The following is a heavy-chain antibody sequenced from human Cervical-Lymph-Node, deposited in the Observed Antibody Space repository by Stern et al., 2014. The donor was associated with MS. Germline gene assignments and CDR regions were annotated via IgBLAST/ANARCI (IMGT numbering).Heavy chain of an antibody. CDR1: GFMSSDYW. D-gene: IGHD3-3*01. V-gene: IGHV3-7*01. CDR3: ARWRDPFDY. CDR2: IKQDGSEE. Sequence: EVQLVESGGGLVQPGGSLRLSCTASGFMSSDYWMSWVRQAPGKGLEWVANIKQDGSEEYYADSVKGRFTISRDKAQNSIYLQLNSLRAEDTAVYYCARWRDPFDYWGQGALVTVSS. J-gene: IGHJ4*02.